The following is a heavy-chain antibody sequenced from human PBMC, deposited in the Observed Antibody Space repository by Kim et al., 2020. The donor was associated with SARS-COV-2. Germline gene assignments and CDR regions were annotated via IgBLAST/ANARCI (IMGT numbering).Heavy chain of an antibody. J-gene: IGHJ4*02. V-gene: IGHV3-49*02. D-gene: IGHD5-12*01. CDR3: TRVGYGGYAASTFDY. Sequence: ASVKGRFTISRDDSKSSAYLQMNSLKTEDTAVYYCTRVGYGGYAASTFDYWGQGTLVTVSS.